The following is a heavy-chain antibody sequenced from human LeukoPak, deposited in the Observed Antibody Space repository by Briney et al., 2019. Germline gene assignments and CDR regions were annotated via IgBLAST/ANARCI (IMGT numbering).Heavy chain of an antibody. CDR2: ISYDGSNK. Sequence: GGSLRLSCAASGFIFNNYEMNWVRQAPGKGLEWVAVISYDGSNKYYADSVKGRFTISRDNSKNTLYLQMNSLRAEDTAVYYCAKVPLRSGWKVFDYWGQGTLVTVSS. V-gene: IGHV3-30*18. J-gene: IGHJ4*02. D-gene: IGHD6-19*01. CDR1: GFIFNNYE. CDR3: AKVPLRSGWKVFDY.